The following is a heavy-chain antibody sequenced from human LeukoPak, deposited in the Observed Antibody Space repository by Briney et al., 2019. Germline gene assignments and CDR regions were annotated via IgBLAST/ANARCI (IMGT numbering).Heavy chain of an antibody. Sequence: GGSLRLSCAASGFTFSSYSMNWVRQAPGKGLEWVSSISSSSSYIYYADSVKGRFTISRDNAKNSLYLQMNSLGAEDTAVYYCARDTNWGSIAFDIWGQGTMVTVSS. J-gene: IGHJ3*02. D-gene: IGHD7-27*01. CDR3: ARDTNWGSIAFDI. CDR2: ISSSSSYI. V-gene: IGHV3-21*01. CDR1: GFTFSSYS.